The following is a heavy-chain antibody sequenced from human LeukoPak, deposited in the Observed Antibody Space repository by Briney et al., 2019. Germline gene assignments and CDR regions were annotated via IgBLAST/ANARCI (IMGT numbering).Heavy chain of an antibody. J-gene: IGHJ4*02. CDR1: GDSISGFY. CDR3: ARVGLGGYDYYFDY. CDR2: IYYSGST. Sequence: PSETLSLTCTVSGDSISGFYWSWLRQPPGKGLEWIGYIYYSGSTNYNPSLKSRVTISVDTSKNQFSLKLSSVTAANTAVYYGARVGLGGYDYYFDYWGQGTLVTVSS. V-gene: IGHV4-59*01. D-gene: IGHD5-12*01.